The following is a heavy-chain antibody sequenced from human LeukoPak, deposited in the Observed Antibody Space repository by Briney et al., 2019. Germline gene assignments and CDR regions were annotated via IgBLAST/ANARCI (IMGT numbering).Heavy chain of an antibody. J-gene: IGHJ5*02. CDR1: GGSISSSGYY. CDR2: IYYSGST. D-gene: IGHD5-18*01. CDR3: AAAMVLNWFDP. Sequence: TSETLSLTCTVSGGSISSSGYYWVWIRQPPGKGLEWIGSIYYSGSTYYSPSLKSRVTISVDTSRNQISLKLSSVTAADTAVYYCAAAMVLNWFDPWGQGTPVTVSS. V-gene: IGHV4-39*01.